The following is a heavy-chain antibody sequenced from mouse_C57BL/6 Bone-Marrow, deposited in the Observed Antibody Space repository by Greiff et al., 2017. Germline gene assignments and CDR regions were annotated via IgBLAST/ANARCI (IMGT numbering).Heavy chain of an antibody. CDR2: IDPSDSYT. Sequence: QVQLQQPGAELVRPGTSVKLSCKASGYTFPSYWMHWVKQRPGQGLEWIGVIDPSDSYTNYNQKFKGKATLTVDTSSSTAYMQLSSLTSEDSAVYDWARPTGVEGYFAYWGQGTTLTVSS. CDR3: ARPTGVEGYFAY. D-gene: IGHD1-1*01. V-gene: IGHV1-59*01. J-gene: IGHJ2*01. CDR1: GYTFPSYW.